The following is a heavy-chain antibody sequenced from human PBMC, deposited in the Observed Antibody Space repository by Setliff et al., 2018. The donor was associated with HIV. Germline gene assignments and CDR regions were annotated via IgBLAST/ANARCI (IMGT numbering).Heavy chain of an antibody. V-gene: IGHV1-69*05. CDR1: GGTFSSYV. J-gene: IGHJ6*02. D-gene: IGHD3-10*02. Sequence: ASVKVSCKASGGTFSSYVISWVRQAPGQGPEWMGGIIPMYGVTNYAQKFQGRVTITTDESTSTAYMELSSLRSEDTAVYYCARGQKMYFMITMLGGYYYYHMDVWGQGTTVTVSS. CDR3: ARGQKMYFMITMLGGYYYYHMDV. CDR2: IIPMYGVT.